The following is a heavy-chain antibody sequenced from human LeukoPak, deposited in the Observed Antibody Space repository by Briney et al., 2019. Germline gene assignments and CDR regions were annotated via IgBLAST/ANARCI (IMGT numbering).Heavy chain of an antibody. V-gene: IGHV3-21*06. CDR3: AKDTYDILTGYDNWAFDI. CDR2: IRRSIRFI. Sequence: GGSLRLSCAPSGFTLCRYITKSGPEAPREGGEWGSPIRRSIRFIYYAQTLKGGYTISRDKIQNTLYLRKNILRDEGTPVYYSAKDTYDILTGYDNWAFDIWGQGTMVTVSS. J-gene: IGHJ3*02. D-gene: IGHD3-9*01. CDR1: GFTLCRYI.